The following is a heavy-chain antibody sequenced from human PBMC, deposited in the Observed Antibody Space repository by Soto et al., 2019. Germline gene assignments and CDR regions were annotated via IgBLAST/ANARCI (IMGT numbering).Heavy chain of an antibody. J-gene: IGHJ5*02. CDR2: IYYSGST. Sequence: SETLSLTCTVSGGSISSSSYYWGWIRQPPGKGLEWIGSIYYSGSTYYNPSLKSRVTISVDTSKNQFSLKLSSVTAADTAVYYCARVQSVVVVAATLHWFDPWGQGTLVTVSS. D-gene: IGHD2-15*01. CDR1: GGSISSSSYY. V-gene: IGHV4-39*01. CDR3: ARVQSVVVVAATLHWFDP.